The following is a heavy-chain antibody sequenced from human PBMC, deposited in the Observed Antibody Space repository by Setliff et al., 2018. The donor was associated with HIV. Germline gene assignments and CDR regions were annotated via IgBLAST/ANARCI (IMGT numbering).Heavy chain of an antibody. CDR1: GGSISDSYFY. V-gene: IGHV4-39*07. Sequence: KPSETLSLTCTVSGGSISDSYFYWSWIRQHPGKALEWIGYIHHSGSTFYSPSLKSRVMISVETSKNQFSLSLRSVIAADTAVYYCARVALSVTRTSRRAFDIWGQGTMVTVSS. D-gene: IGHD1-7*01. CDR2: IHHSGST. CDR3: ARVALSVTRTSRRAFDI. J-gene: IGHJ3*02.